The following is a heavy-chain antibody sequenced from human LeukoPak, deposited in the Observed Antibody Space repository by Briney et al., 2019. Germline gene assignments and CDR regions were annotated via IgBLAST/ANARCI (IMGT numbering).Heavy chain of an antibody. CDR1: GFTFSDYY. D-gene: IGHD4-17*01. CDR2: ISSSGSTT. V-gene: IGHV3-11*04. Sequence: PGGSLRLSCAASGFTFSDYYMSWIRQAPGKGLEWVSYISSSGSTTYYADSVKGRFTISRDNAKNSLYLQMNGLRAEDTAVYYCARDPGYGDYVGWFDPWGQGTLVTVSS. J-gene: IGHJ5*02. CDR3: ARDPGYGDYVGWFDP.